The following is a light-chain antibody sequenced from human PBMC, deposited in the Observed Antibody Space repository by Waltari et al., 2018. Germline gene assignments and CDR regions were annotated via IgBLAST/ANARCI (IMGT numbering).Light chain of an antibody. Sequence: DIQMTQSPSTLSASVGDRVTITCRASQNINNWLAWYQQTPARAPKLLIYEASSLESGVPSRFRGSGSGTLFTLTITSLQPDDVALYYCQQYKTFSRTFGQGTQVEIK. J-gene: IGKJ1*01. V-gene: IGKV1-5*01. CDR2: EAS. CDR3: QQYKTFSRT. CDR1: QNINNW.